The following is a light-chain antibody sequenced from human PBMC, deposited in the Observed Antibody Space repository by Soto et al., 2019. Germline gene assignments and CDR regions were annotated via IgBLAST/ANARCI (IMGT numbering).Light chain of an antibody. J-gene: IGLJ2*01. CDR3: GTWDSRLSGVL. Sequence: QSALTQPPSVSAAPGQTVTVSCSGNKSNVGRNYVSWYQQFPGTAPRLLIYDTNKRPSGIPGRFSGSKSGTSATLGITGLKTGDEAIYYCGTWDSRLSGVLFGGGTQLTVL. CDR1: KSNVGRNY. CDR2: DTN. V-gene: IGLV1-51*01.